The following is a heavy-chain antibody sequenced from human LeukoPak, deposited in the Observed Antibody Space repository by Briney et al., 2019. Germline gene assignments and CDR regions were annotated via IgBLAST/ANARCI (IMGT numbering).Heavy chain of an antibody. J-gene: IGHJ4*02. CDR3: ARVGLRLGELSLYFDY. V-gene: IGHV1-46*01. CDR1: GYTFTSYY. CDR2: INPSGGST. D-gene: IGHD3-16*02. Sequence: ASVKVSCKASGYTFTSYYMHWVRQAPGQGLEWMGIINPSGGSTSYAQKFQGRVTMTRDTSTSTVYMELSSLRSEDTAVYYCARVGLRLGELSLYFDYWGQGTLVAVSS.